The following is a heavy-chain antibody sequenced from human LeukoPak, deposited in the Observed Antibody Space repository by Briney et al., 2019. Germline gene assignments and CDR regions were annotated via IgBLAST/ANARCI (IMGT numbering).Heavy chain of an antibody. Sequence: QPGGSLRLSCAASGFTFSTYGMHWVRQAPGKGLEWVAVIWYDGTNKYYADSVKGRFTISRDNSKNTLYLQMNSLRAEDTAVYYCAKDGDEGYCSSTSCYHFDYWGQGTLVTVSS. J-gene: IGHJ4*02. CDR1: GFTFSTYG. CDR2: IWYDGTNK. D-gene: IGHD2-2*01. V-gene: IGHV3-33*06. CDR3: AKDGDEGYCSSTSCYHFDY.